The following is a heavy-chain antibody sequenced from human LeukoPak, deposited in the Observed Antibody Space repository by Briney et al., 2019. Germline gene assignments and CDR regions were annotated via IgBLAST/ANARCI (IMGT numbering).Heavy chain of an antibody. CDR3: ASPQYGDYEFWYFDL. CDR1: GFTFSNYW. CDR2: INSDGSRI. Sequence: GGSLRLSCAASGFTFSNYWMHWVRHAPGKGLVWVSRINSDGSRISYADSVKGRFTISRDNAKNTLYLQMNSLRAEDTAVYYCASPQYGDYEFWYFDLWGRGTLVTVSS. V-gene: IGHV3-74*01. J-gene: IGHJ2*01. D-gene: IGHD4-17*01.